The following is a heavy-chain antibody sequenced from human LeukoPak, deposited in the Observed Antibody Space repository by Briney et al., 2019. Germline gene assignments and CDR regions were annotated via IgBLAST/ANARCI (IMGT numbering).Heavy chain of an antibody. J-gene: IGHJ4*02. CDR3: AKDEDYDILTGYWGY. CDR2: IGWNSGSI. Sequence: GGSLRLSCAASGFTFDDYAMHWVRQAPGKGLEWVSGIGWNSGSIGYADSVKGRFTISRDDAKNSLYLQMNSLRAEDTALYYCAKDEDYDILTGYWGYWGQGTLVTVSS. V-gene: IGHV3-9*01. CDR1: GFTFDDYA. D-gene: IGHD3-9*01.